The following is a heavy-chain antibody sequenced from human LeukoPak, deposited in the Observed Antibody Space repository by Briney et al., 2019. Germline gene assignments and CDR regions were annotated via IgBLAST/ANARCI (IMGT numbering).Heavy chain of an antibody. Sequence: ESLKISCKGSGYSFTSYWIGWVRQMPGKGLEWVGITYPGDSDIRYSPSFQGQVTISADKSTSTAYLQSTSQKASRLAMYYCASQFGGNPQFDYWGQGNLVTVSS. CDR2: TYPGDSDI. J-gene: IGHJ4*02. CDR3: ASQFGGNPQFDY. V-gene: IGHV5-51*01. D-gene: IGHD4-23*01. CDR1: GYSFTSYW.